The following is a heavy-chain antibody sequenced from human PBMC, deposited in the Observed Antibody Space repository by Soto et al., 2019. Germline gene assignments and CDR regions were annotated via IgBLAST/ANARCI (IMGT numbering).Heavy chain of an antibody. V-gene: IGHV3-7*01. D-gene: IGHD3-3*01. CDR3: ARVGFLEWWGQTNYYYYMDV. Sequence: PGGSLRLSCAASGFTFSGYWMSWVRQAPGKGLEWVANIKQDGSEKYYVDSVKGRFTISRDNAKNSLYLQMNSLRAEDTAVYYCARVGFLEWWGQTNYYYYMDVWGKGTTVTVSS. CDR2: IKQDGSEK. J-gene: IGHJ6*03. CDR1: GFTFSGYW.